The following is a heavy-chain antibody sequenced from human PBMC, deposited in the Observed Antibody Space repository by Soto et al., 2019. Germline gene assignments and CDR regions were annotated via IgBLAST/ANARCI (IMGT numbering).Heavy chain of an antibody. CDR2: ISSANAYI. V-gene: IGHV3-21*01. D-gene: IGHD4-4*01. CDR3: LSDYSNVRTKFDY. CDR1: GFTFNNYN. J-gene: IGHJ4*02. Sequence: GGSLRLSCAASGFTFNNYNMNWVRQAPGKGLEWVSSISSANAYIYYADSVKGRFTISRDNAKNSLYLQMTSLRAQDTAVYYCLSDYSNVRTKFDYFGQGTLLTVSS.